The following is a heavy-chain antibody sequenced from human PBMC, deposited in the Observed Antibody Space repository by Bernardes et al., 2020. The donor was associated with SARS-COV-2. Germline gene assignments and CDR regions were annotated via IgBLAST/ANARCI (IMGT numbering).Heavy chain of an antibody. CDR2: ISAYNGNT. Sequence: ASVKVSCKASGYTFTSYGISWVRQAPGQGLEWMGWISAYNGNTNYAQKLQGRVTMTTDTSTSTAYMELRSLRSDDTAVYYCARSIVVVPAATTAYYYYGMDVWGQGTTVTVSS. D-gene: IGHD2-2*01. V-gene: IGHV1-18*01. J-gene: IGHJ6*02. CDR1: GYTFTSYG. CDR3: ARSIVVVPAATTAYYYYGMDV.